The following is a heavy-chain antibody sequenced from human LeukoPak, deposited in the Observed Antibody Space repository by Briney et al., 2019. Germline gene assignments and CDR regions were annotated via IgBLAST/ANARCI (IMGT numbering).Heavy chain of an antibody. Sequence: GGSLRLSCAASGFTFSSYGMRWVRQAPGKGLEWVAVISYDGSNKYYADSVKGRFTISRDNSKNTLYLQMNSLRAEDTAVYYCAKSGKRGDFWSGSYYWGQGTLVTVSS. J-gene: IGHJ4*02. V-gene: IGHV3-30*18. CDR2: ISYDGSNK. CDR1: GFTFSSYG. D-gene: IGHD3-3*01. CDR3: AKSGKRGDFWSGSYY.